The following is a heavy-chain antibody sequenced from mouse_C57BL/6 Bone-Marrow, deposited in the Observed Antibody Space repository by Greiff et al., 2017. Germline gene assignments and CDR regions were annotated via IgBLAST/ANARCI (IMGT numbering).Heavy chain of an antibody. CDR1: GYSFTGYY. D-gene: IGHD1-1*01. Sequence: EVKLQESGPELVKPGASVKISCKASGYSFTGYYMNWVKQSPEKSLEWIGEINPSTGGTTYNQKFKAKATLTVDKSSSTAYMQLESLTSEDSAVYYCARGYGSSYCYAMDYWGQGTSVTVSS. J-gene: IGHJ4*01. V-gene: IGHV1-42*01. CDR2: INPSTGGT. CDR3: ARGYGSSYCYAMDY.